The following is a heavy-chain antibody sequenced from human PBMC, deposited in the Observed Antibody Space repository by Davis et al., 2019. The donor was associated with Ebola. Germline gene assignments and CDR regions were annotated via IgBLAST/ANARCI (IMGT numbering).Heavy chain of an antibody. V-gene: IGHV5-51*01. J-gene: IGHJ4*02. D-gene: IGHD6-6*01. CDR3: ARAAASSSSPLDY. CDR1: GFTFSSYW. Sequence: GGSLRLSCAASGFTFSSYWMSWVRQMPGKGLEWMGIIYPGDSDTRYSPSFQGQVTISADKSISTAYLQWSSLKASDTAMYYCARAAASSSSPLDYWGQGTLVTVSS. CDR2: IYPGDSDT.